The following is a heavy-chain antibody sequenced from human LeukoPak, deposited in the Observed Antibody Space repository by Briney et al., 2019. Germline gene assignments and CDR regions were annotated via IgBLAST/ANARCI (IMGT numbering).Heavy chain of an antibody. J-gene: IGHJ5*02. Sequence: SETLSLTCTVSGGSISSYYWSWIRQPPGKGLEWIGYIYYSGSTNYNPSLKSRVTISVDTSKNQFSLKLSSVTAADTAVYYCARDRGSGSSRCWFDHWGQGTLVTVSS. D-gene: IGHD3-10*01. CDR1: GGSISSYY. CDR2: IYYSGST. CDR3: ARDRGSGSSRCWFDH. V-gene: IGHV4-59*01.